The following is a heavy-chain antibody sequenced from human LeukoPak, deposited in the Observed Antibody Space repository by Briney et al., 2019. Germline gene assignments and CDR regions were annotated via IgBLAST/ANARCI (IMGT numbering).Heavy chain of an antibody. CDR2: ISSSSSYI. Sequence: GGSLRLSCAASGFTFSSYSMNWVRQAPGKGLEGVSSISSSSSYIHSADSVRGRFTISRDNAKNSLFLQMNSLRAEDTAVYHCARDEWGDAFDIWGQGTMVTVFS. D-gene: IGHD1-26*01. V-gene: IGHV3-21*01. J-gene: IGHJ3*02. CDR3: ARDEWGDAFDI. CDR1: GFTFSSYS.